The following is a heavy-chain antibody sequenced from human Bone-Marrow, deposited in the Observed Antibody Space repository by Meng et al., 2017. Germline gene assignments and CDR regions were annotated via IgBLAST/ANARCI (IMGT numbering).Heavy chain of an antibody. J-gene: IGHJ3*02. CDR2: INSDGSST. Sequence: GESLKISCAASGFTFSSYWMHWVRQAPGKGLVWVSRINSDGSSTSYADSVKGRFTISRDNAKNTLYLQMNSLRAEDTAVYYCARGGAPRWSSRWTVVDAFDIWGQGTMVTVSS. D-gene: IGHD6-13*01. CDR1: GFTFSSYW. CDR3: ARGGAPRWSSRWTVVDAFDI. V-gene: IGHV3-74*01.